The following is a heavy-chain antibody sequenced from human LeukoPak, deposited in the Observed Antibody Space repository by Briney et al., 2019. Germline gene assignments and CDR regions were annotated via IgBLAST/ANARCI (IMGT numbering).Heavy chain of an antibody. J-gene: IGHJ1*01. Sequence: KTSETLSLTCTVSGGPLTISYWSWIRQPPGRGLEWVVYIYYTGFTNYHPSLAGRVSMSLDMSKNLISLNLDSVTAADTAVYYCVRGERCGGDCSSRQQWGQGTLVTVSS. CDR3: VRGERCGGDCSSRQQ. CDR2: IYYTGFT. D-gene: IGHD2-21*02. V-gene: IGHV4-59*13. CDR1: GGPLTISY.